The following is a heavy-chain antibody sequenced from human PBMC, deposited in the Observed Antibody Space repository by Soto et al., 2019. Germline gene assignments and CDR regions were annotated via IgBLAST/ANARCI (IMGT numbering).Heavy chain of an antibody. CDR3: ARGLGVATGYSSGWNYYFDY. CDR2: INPSGGTT. V-gene: IGHV1-46*01. D-gene: IGHD6-19*01. CDR1: RYTLISYY. Sequence: VSVKVPCKASRYTLISYYLHWVRQAPGQGLEWMGIINPSGGTTSYAQKFRGRVTMTRDASTSPVHMEVTGLGSEDTAVYFCARGLGVATGYSSGWNYYFDYWGQGTLVTVSS. J-gene: IGHJ4*02.